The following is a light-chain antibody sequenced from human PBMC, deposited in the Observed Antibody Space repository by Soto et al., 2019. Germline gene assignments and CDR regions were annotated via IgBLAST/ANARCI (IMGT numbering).Light chain of an antibody. Sequence: EIVLTQSPGTLSLSPGERATLSCRASQSLSTNYLAWYQRKPGQAPRLLIYGASSRATDIPRRFSGSGSGTDYTLTITRLEPEDFAVYYSQQYGDSPPTFGQGTKV. CDR2: GAS. J-gene: IGKJ1*01. CDR1: QSLSTNY. V-gene: IGKV3-20*01. CDR3: QQYGDSPPT.